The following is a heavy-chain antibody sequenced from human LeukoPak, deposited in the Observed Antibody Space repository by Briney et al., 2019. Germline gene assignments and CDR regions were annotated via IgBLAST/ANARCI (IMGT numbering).Heavy chain of an antibody. CDR3: AKDNGYYYYYMDV. V-gene: IGHV3-9*01. CDR2: ISWSSDRI. CDR1: GFIFDDYA. Sequence: SGGSLRLSCAASGFIFDDYAMHWVRQAPGKGREWVSGISWSSDRIGYADSVKGRFTISRDNAKKSLYLQMNSLRTEDTALYYCAKDNGYYYYYMDVWGKGTTVTVSS. J-gene: IGHJ6*03.